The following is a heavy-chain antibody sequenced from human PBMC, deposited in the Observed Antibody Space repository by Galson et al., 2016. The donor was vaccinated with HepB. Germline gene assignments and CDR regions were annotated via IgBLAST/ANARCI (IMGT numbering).Heavy chain of an antibody. CDR2: INTNTGNP. D-gene: IGHD3-10*01. CDR1: GYTFTSYA. CDR3: ARDRGSRYFDL. Sequence: SVKVSCKASGYTFTSYAMNWLRQAPGQGLEWMGWINTNTGNPTYAQGFTGRFVFSLDTSVSPAYLQIISLKAEDTAVYHCARDRGSRYFDLWGRGTLVTVSS. J-gene: IGHJ2*01. V-gene: IGHV7-4-1*02.